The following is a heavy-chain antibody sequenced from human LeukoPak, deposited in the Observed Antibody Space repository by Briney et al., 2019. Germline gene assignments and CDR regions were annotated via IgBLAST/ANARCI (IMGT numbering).Heavy chain of an antibody. Sequence: PSETLSLTCTISGSSISSYYWSWIRQPPGKGLEWTGYVSYIGSTNYNPSLKSRVTISVDTSKSLFSLKLSSVTAADTAVYYCARVEVGAANRQWYGMDVWGQGTTVTVSS. CDR3: ARVEVGAANRQWYGMDV. J-gene: IGHJ6*02. CDR2: VSYIGST. CDR1: GSSISSYY. V-gene: IGHV4-59*01. D-gene: IGHD6-19*01.